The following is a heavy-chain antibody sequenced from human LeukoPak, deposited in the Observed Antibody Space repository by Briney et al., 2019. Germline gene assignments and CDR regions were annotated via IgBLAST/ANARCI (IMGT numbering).Heavy chain of an antibody. CDR3: ARHSGYYDSSPIDY. Sequence: SETLSLTCTVSGGSISSSSYYWGWIRQPPGKGLEWIGSIYYSGSTYYNPSLKSRVTISVDTSKNQFSLKLSSVTAADTAVYYCARHSGYYDSSPIDYWGQGTLVTVSS. CDR1: GGSISSSSYY. CDR2: IYYSGST. J-gene: IGHJ4*02. D-gene: IGHD3-22*01. V-gene: IGHV4-39*01.